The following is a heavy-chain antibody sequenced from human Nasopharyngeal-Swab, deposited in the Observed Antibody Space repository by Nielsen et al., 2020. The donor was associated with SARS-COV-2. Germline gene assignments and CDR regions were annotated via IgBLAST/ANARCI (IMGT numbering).Heavy chain of an antibody. CDR3: ATPGTRCGGDTCNAWVFDY. J-gene: IGHJ4*02. Sequence: GGSLRLSCTGSGSTFSNYAISWVRQAPGQGLEWVSTVDYDGVRTHYADSVQGRFAISRDNSKNTLYLQMHSLRAEDTAVYYCATPGTRCGGDTCNAWVFDYWGQGSLVTVSS. CDR1: GSTFSNYA. CDR2: VDYDGVRT. V-gene: IGHV3-23*01. D-gene: IGHD2-21*01.